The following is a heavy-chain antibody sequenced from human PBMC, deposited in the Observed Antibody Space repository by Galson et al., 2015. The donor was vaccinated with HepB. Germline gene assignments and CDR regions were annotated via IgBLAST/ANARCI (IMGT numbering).Heavy chain of an antibody. D-gene: IGHD4-17*01. J-gene: IGHJ6*03. CDR2: VSYDGSNK. Sequence: SLRLSCAASGFTFSSYAMHWVRQAPGKGLEWVAVVSYDGSNKYYADSVKGRFTISRDNSKNTLYLQMNSLRAEDTAVYYCARDHYGDGAGPRYYYYYYMDVWGKGTTVTVSS. CDR3: ARDHYGDGAGPRYYYYYYMDV. CDR1: GFTFSSYA. V-gene: IGHV3-30-3*01.